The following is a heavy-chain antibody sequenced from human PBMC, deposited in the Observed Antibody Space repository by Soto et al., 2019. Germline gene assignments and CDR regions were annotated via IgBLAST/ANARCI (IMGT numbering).Heavy chain of an antibody. J-gene: IGHJ4*02. V-gene: IGHV3-30*18. CDR1: GFTFSSYG. CDR3: AKDLTTMVRGVTIPLFDY. D-gene: IGHD3-10*01. CDR2: ISYDGSNK. Sequence: GGSLRLSCAASGFTFSSYGMHWVRQAPGKGLEWVAVISYDGSNKYYADSVKGRFTISRDNSKNTLYLQMNSLRAEDTAVYYCAKDLTTMVRGVTIPLFDYWGQGTLVTVSS.